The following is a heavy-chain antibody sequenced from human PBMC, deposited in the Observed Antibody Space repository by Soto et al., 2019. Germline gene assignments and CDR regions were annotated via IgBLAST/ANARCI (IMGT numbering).Heavy chain of an antibody. J-gene: IGHJ4*02. V-gene: IGHV4-4*02. D-gene: IGHD2-15*01. CDR3: ARANPSGGNFDY. CDR2: IYHSGST. CDR1: SGSISSSNW. Sequence: PSETLSLTCAVSSGSISSSNWWSWVRQPPGKGLEWIGEIYHSGSTNYNPSLKSRVTISVDKSKNQFSLKLSSVTAADTAMYYCARANPSGGNFDYWGQGTLVTVSS.